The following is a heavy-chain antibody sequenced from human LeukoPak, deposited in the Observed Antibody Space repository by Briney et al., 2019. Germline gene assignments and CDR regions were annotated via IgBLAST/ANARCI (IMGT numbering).Heavy chain of an antibody. Sequence: PSETLSLTCAVYGGSFSGYYWSWIRQPPGKGLEWIGEINHSGSTNYNPSLKSRVTISVDTSKNQFSLKLSSVTAADTAVYYCARGLGGVSIYMVRGVISDYWGQGTLVTVSS. CDR2: INHSGST. J-gene: IGHJ4*02. CDR1: GGSFSGYY. V-gene: IGHV4-34*01. CDR3: ARGLGGVSIYMVRGVISDY. D-gene: IGHD3-10*01.